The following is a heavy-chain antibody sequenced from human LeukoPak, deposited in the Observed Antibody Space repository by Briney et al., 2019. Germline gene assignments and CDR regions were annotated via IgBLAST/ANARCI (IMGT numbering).Heavy chain of an antibody. D-gene: IGHD1-26*01. CDR2: IYASGST. CDR1: GGSISSYY. CDR3: ARDPRGIVGANHNWFDP. Sequence: PSETLSLTCTVSGGSISSYYWSWLRQPAGKGLEWIGRIYASGSTNYNPSLKSRVTMSVDTSKSQFSLKLISVTAADTAVYYCARDPRGIVGANHNWFDPWGQGTLVTVSS. J-gene: IGHJ5*02. V-gene: IGHV4-4*07.